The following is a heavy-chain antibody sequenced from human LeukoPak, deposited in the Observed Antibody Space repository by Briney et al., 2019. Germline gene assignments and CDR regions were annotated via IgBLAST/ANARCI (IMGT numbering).Heavy chain of an antibody. CDR1: GFTFSDYY. Sequence: GGSLRLSCAASGFTFSDYYMSWVRQAPGKGLEWVSVMYSRGDTYYSNSVKGRFTFSRDISKNTLYLQMNGLRVEDTAMYYCARDAPQVPAAGVLASWGQGTLVIVSS. V-gene: IGHV3-53*01. CDR3: ARDAPQVPAAGVLAS. D-gene: IGHD6-13*01. J-gene: IGHJ5*02. CDR2: MYSRGDT.